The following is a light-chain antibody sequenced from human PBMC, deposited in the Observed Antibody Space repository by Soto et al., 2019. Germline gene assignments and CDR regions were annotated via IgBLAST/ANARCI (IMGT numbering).Light chain of an antibody. CDR1: RSDVGGYNY. J-gene: IGLJ3*02. CDR2: EVT. CDR3: SSYTSIDTRV. V-gene: IGLV2-14*01. Sequence: QSALTQPRSVSGSPGQSLTISCTGTRSDVGGYNYVSWYQQHPGEAPKLIIYEVTNRPSGVSNRFSGSKSGNTASLTIFGLQGEDEADYYCSSYTSIDTRVFGGGTKLTVL.